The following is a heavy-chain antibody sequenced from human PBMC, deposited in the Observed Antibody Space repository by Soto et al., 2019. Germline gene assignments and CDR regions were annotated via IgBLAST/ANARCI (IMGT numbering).Heavy chain of an antibody. CDR2: IWYDGSNK. D-gene: IGHD4-17*01. Sequence: QVQLVESGGGVVQPGRSLRLSCAASGFTFSSYGMHWVRQAPGKGLEWVAVIWYDGSNKYYADYVKGRFTISRDNSKNSLYLQMNSMRAEDTAVYYCAIDYGDSYFDYWGQGTLLTVSS. V-gene: IGHV3-33*01. J-gene: IGHJ4*02. CDR1: GFTFSSYG. CDR3: AIDYGDSYFDY.